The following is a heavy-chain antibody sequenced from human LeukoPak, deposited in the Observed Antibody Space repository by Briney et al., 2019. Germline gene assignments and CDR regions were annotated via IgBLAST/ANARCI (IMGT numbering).Heavy chain of an antibody. CDR3: ARDNGYSSSSEVGP. V-gene: IGHV3-21*01. CDR1: GFTFNTFN. J-gene: IGHJ5*02. CDR2: ITSGGDYI. D-gene: IGHD6-6*01. Sequence: GGSLRLSCAASGFTFNTFNMNWVRQAPGKGLEWVSSITSGGDYIYYADSVKGRFTISRDNAKNSLYLQMNSLRAEDTAVYYCARDNGYSSSSEVGPWGQGTLVTVSS.